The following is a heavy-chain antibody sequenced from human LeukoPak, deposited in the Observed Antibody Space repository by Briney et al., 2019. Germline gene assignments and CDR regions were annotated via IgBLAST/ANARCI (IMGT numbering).Heavy chain of an antibody. V-gene: IGHV3-30*02. CDR1: GFTFSSYG. J-gene: IGHJ6*03. CDR3: AKDLLPALRYFDWLGAYYYYMDV. CDR2: IRYDGSNK. Sequence: GGSLRLSCAASGFTFSSYGMHWVRQAPGKGLEWVAFIRYDGSNKYYADSVKGRFTISRDNSKNTLYLQMNSLRAEDTAVYYCAKDLLPALRYFDWLGAYYYYMDVWGKGTTVTISS. D-gene: IGHD3-9*01.